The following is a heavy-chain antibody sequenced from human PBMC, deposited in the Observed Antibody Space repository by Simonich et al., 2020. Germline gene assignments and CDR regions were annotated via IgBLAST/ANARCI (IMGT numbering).Heavy chain of an antibody. CDR1: GYTFTSYG. V-gene: IGHV1-18*01. D-gene: IGHD2-15*01. CDR2: ISAYKCNT. J-gene: IGHJ4*01. CDR3: ARASRGTWWYYYFDY. Sequence: QVQLVQSGAEVKKPGASVKVSCKASGYTFTSYGISWVRQAPGQGREWMGWISAYKCNTNYAQKLQGIVTMTTDTSTSTAYMERRSLRSDDTAVYYCARASRGTWWYYYFDYWGQGTLVTVSS.